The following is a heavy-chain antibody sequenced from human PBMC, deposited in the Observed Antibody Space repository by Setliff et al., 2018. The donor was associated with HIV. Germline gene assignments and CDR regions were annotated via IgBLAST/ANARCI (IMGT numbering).Heavy chain of an antibody. D-gene: IGHD3-10*02. CDR3: ARGHMLITYYYYYYMDV. CDR1: GGSISSYY. V-gene: IGHV4-59*01. Sequence: LSLTCTVSGGSISSYYWSRIRQPPGKGLEWIGYIYYSGSTNYNPSLKSRVTISVGTSKNQFSLKLSSVTAADTAVYYCARGHMLITYYYYYYMDVWGKGTTVTVSS. CDR2: IYYSGST. J-gene: IGHJ6*03.